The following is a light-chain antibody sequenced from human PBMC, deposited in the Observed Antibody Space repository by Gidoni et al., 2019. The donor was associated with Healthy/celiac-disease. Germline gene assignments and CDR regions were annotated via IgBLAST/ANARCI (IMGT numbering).Light chain of an antibody. CDR3: QQYNSYPWT. J-gene: IGKJ1*01. CDR2: KAS. CDR1: QSISSW. Sequence: DIQMTQSPSTLSASVGDRVTITCRAIQSISSWVAWYQQKPGNAPKLLIYKASSLESGVPSRFSGSGSGTEFTLTISSLQPDDFATYYCQQYNSYPWTFXXXTKVEIK. V-gene: IGKV1-5*03.